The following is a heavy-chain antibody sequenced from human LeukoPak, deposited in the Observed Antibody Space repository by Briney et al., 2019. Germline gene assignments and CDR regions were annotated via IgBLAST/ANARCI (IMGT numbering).Heavy chain of an antibody. Sequence: GESLQISCQGSGYTFTNSWIDWVRQMPGKGLEWMGIIYPGDSETKYSPSFQGQVILSADKSVNTTYLQWSSLKASDTATYYCARRIGGYYNSIYYYAMDVWGQGTPVTVSS. D-gene: IGHD3-10*01. CDR3: ARRIGGYYNSIYYYAMDV. CDR2: IYPGDSET. J-gene: IGHJ6*02. V-gene: IGHV5-51*01. CDR1: GYTFTNSW.